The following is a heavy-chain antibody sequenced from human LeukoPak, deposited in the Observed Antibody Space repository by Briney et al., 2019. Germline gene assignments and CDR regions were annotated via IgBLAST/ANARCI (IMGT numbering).Heavy chain of an antibody. CDR1: GFTFSSYG. CDR2: ISYDGSNK. J-gene: IGHJ4*02. D-gene: IGHD3-3*01. CDR3: AKDVALDFWSGYLDY. Sequence: GGSLRLSCAASGFTFSSYGMHWVRQAPGKGLEWVAVISYDGSNKYHADSVKGRFTISRDNSKNTLYLQMNSLRAEDTAVYYCAKDVALDFWSGYLDYWGQGTLVTVSS. V-gene: IGHV3-30*18.